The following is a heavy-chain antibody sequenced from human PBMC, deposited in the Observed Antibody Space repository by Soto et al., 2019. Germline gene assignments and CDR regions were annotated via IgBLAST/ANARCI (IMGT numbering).Heavy chain of an antibody. J-gene: IGHJ5*02. V-gene: IGHV4-31*03. CDR1: GGSISSGGYY. CDR3: ARDGRYCTNGVCFMFDP. CDR2: IYYSGST. Sequence: PSETLSLTCTVSGGSISSGGYYWSWIRQHPGKGLEWIGYIYYSGSTCYNPSLKSRVTISVDTSKNQFSLKLSSVTAADTAVYYCARDGRYCTNGVCFMFDPWGQGTLVTVSS. D-gene: IGHD2-8*01.